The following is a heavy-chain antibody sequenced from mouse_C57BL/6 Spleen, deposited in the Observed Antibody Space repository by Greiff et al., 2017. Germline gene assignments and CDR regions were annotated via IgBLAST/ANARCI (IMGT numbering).Heavy chain of an antibody. Sequence: QVQLQQPGAELVRPGTSVKLSCKASGYTFTSYWMHWVKQRPGQGLEWLGVIDPSDSYTNYNQKFKGKATLTVDTSSSTAYMQLSSLTSEDSAVYYCARGRASYSYFDVWGTGTTVTVSS. CDR3: ARGRASYSYFDV. CDR2: IDPSDSYT. D-gene: IGHD3-1*01. CDR1: GYTFTSYW. V-gene: IGHV1-59*01. J-gene: IGHJ1*03.